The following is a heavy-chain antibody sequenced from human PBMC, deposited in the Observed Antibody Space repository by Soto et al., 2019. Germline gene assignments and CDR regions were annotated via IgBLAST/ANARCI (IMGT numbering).Heavy chain of an antibody. CDR1: GGSISSYY. CDR3: ARRGYDYIWGSYSNGPRYYYMDV. J-gene: IGHJ6*03. CDR2: IYYSGST. D-gene: IGHD3-16*01. Sequence: SETLSLTCTVSGGSISSYYWSWIRQPPGKGLEWIGYIYYSGSTNYNPSLKSRVTISVDTSKNQFSLKLSSVTAADTAVYYCARRGYDYIWGSYSNGPRYYYMDVWGKGTTVTVSS. V-gene: IGHV4-59*08.